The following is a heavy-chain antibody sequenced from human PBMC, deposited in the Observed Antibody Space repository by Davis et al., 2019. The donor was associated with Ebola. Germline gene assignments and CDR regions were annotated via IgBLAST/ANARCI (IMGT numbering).Heavy chain of an antibody. J-gene: IGHJ4*02. CDR3: ARHLTYYYDSSGYYKNDYFDY. V-gene: IGHV4-39*01. CDR2: IYYSGST. CDR1: GGFVSSGGYS. D-gene: IGHD3-22*01. Sequence: SETLSLTCAVSGGFVSSGGYSWNWIRQPPGKGLEWIGSIYYSGSTYYNPSLKSRVTISVDTSKNQFSLKLSSVTAADTAVYYCARHLTYYYDSSGYYKNDYFDYWGQGTLVTVSS.